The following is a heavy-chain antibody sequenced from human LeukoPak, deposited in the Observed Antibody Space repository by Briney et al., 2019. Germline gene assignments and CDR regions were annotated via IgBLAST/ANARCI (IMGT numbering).Heavy chain of an antibody. Sequence: SQTLSLTCTVSAGSISSGGYYWSWLRQHPGKGLEWIGYIYYSGSTYYNPSLKSRVTISVDTSKNQFSLKLSSVTAADTAVYYCARDHISQPPGAFDIWGQGTMVTVSS. J-gene: IGHJ3*02. CDR2: IYYSGST. CDR1: AGSISSGGYY. V-gene: IGHV4-31*03. CDR3: ARDHISQPPGAFDI.